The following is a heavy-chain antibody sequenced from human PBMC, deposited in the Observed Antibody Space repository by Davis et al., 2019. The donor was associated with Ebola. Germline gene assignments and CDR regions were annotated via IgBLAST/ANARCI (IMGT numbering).Heavy chain of an antibody. D-gene: IGHD2-15*01. J-gene: IGHJ5*02. Sequence: SVKVSCKASGGTFSSYAISWVRQAPGQGLEWMGGIIPILGIANYAQKFQGRVTMTTDTSTSTAYMELRSLRSDDTAVYYCARDTLSDCSGGSCYDGGWFDPWGQGTLVTVSS. CDR3: ARDTLSDCSGGSCYDGGWFDP. CDR1: GGTFSSYA. CDR2: IIPILGIA. V-gene: IGHV1-69*10.